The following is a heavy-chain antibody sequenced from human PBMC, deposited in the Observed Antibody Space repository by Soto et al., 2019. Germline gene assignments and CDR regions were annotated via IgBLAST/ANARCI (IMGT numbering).Heavy chain of an antibody. CDR1: GFIFSTYT. CDR3: ARPYTTSRVGAWFDP. Sequence: GQLVESGGGLVLPGGSLRLSCAASGFIFSTYTLNWVRQAPGKGLEWVSYISAGSDAIHYADSVKGRFTVSRDNAKNSLFLQMNSLRDEDTAVYYCARPYTTSRVGAWFDPWGQGTRVTVSS. CDR2: ISAGSDAI. D-gene: IGHD3-16*01. V-gene: IGHV3-48*02. J-gene: IGHJ5*02.